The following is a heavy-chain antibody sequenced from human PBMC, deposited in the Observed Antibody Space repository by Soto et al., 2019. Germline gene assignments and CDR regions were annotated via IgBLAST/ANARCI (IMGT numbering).Heavy chain of an antibody. CDR3: AREDYYFDC. V-gene: IGHV4-59*01. D-gene: IGHD3-10*01. Sequence: SETLSLTCTLCRGSISTYYWSWIRQPPGKRLEWMGYIYYSGSTNYNPSLKIRVTISVDTSKKQFSLKLNPLTSPYTAVYYSAREDYYFDCWGQGTGVTLSS. CDR2: IYYSGST. J-gene: IGHJ4*02. CDR1: RGSISTYY.